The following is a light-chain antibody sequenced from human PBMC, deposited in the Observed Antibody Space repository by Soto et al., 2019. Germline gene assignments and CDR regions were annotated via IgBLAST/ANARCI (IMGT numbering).Light chain of an antibody. CDR3: QQYNDWWT. J-gene: IGKJ1*01. CDR2: GAS. V-gene: IGKV3-15*01. CDR1: QSVSSN. Sequence: IVMTQSPDTLSVSPGEKATLSCRASQSVSSNLAWYQQKPGQAPRLLIYGASTRATGVPGRFSGSGSGTEFTLTISSLQSEDFAVYYCQQYNDWWTFGQGTKVDI.